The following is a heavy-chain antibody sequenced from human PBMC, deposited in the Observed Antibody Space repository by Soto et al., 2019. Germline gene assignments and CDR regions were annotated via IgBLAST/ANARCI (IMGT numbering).Heavy chain of an antibody. J-gene: IGHJ4*02. V-gene: IGHV2-5*02. CDR2: IYWDDDK. CDR3: VHRAY. CDR1: GFSLTTSGVN. Sequence: QITLKESGPTVVKPTQTLTLTCTFSGFSLTTSGVNVGWIRQPPGKTLEWLALIYWDDDKRFSPSLQSRLTITKETSKNQVVLTMTNMDPADTATYYCVHRAYWGQGTLVTVSS.